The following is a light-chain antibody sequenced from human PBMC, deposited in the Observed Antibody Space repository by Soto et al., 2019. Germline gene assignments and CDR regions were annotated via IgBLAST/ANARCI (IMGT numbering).Light chain of an antibody. V-gene: IGKV3-20*01. Sequence: EIVLTQSPGTLSLSPGDRATLSCRASEPITSSSLAWYQQKPGQAPGLLIYGAFTRATGIPDRFRGGGSVTDFTLTITRLEPEDAAVYFCQHYLRSPLTFGGGTRVE. CDR2: GAF. CDR3: QHYLRSPLT. J-gene: IGKJ4*01. CDR1: EPITSSS.